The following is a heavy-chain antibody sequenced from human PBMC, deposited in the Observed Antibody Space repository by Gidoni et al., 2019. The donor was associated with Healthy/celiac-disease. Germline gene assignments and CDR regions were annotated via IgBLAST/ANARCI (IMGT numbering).Heavy chain of an antibody. CDR3: ARGPGPLFYCSGGSCYNDY. J-gene: IGHJ4*02. V-gene: IGHV3-7*04. D-gene: IGHD2-15*01. Sequence: EVQLVESGGGLVQPGGSLRLSCAASGFTFSSYWMRWVRQAPGKGLEWVANIKQDGREKYYVDSVKGRFTISRDNAKNSLYLQMNSLRAEDTAVYYCARGPGPLFYCSGGSCYNDYWGQGTLVTVSS. CDR2: IKQDGREK. CDR1: GFTFSSYW.